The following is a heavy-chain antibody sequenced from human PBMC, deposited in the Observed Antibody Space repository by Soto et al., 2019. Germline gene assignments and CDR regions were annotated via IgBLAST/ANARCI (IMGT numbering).Heavy chain of an antibody. V-gene: IGHV4-30-4*01. CDR3: ARCASSCSLGF. CDR1: GGSISSGDYY. J-gene: IGHJ4*02. Sequence: SETLSLTCTVSGGSISSGDYYWSWIRQPPGKGLEWIGYIYYSGSTYYNPSLMSRVTISVDTSKNQFSLKLSSVTAADTAVYYCARCASSCSLGFWGQGTLVTVSS. D-gene: IGHD2-15*01. CDR2: IYYSGST.